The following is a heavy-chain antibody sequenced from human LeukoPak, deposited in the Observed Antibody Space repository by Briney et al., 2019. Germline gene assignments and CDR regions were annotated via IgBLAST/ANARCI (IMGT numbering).Heavy chain of an antibody. CDR2: VRGSGTDT. Sequence: GGSLRLSCAASGFTFSTYAMTWVREAPGKGLEWVSAVRGSGTDTYYADSVKGRFTISRDNSKNTLYLQMNSLRAEDTAIYYCAKTSRRDSAYDSPFDYWGQGTLVTVSS. CDR3: AKTSRRDSAYDSPFDY. D-gene: IGHD5-12*01. V-gene: IGHV3-23*01. J-gene: IGHJ4*02. CDR1: GFTFSTYA.